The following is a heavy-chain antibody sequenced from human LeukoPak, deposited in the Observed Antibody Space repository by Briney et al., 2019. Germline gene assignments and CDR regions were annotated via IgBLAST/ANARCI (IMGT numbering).Heavy chain of an antibody. CDR1: GFTFSNYW. J-gene: IGHJ5*02. CDR2: INTDGSST. D-gene: IGHD5-18*01. V-gene: IGHV3-74*01. Sequence: GGSLRLSCAASGFTFSNYWVHWVRQAPGKWLVWVSRINTDGSSTNYADSVKGRFTISRDNAKNTLHLQMNSLRAEDTAVYYCARDLDGYRAGNGAWGQGTLVTVSS. CDR3: ARDLDGYRAGNGA.